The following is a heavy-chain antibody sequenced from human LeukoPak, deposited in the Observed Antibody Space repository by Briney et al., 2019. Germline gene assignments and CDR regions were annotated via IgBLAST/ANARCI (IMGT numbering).Heavy chain of an antibody. CDR3: ARDGLWIQNAFDI. Sequence: SETLSLTCAVYGGSFSAYYWSWIRQPPGKGLEWIGEINHGGGTNYNPSLKSRVTISVDTSKNQFSLRLSSVTAADTAVYYCARDGLWIQNAFDIWGQGTMVTVSS. J-gene: IGHJ3*02. D-gene: IGHD2-8*01. CDR2: INHGGGT. V-gene: IGHV4-34*01. CDR1: GGSFSAYY.